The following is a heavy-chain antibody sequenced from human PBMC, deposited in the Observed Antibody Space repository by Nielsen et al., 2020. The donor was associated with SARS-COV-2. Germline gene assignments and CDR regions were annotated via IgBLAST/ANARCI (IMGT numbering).Heavy chain of an antibody. CDR2: INHSGST. J-gene: IGHJ1*01. D-gene: IGHD2-2*01. CDR3: ARGRSRYCSSTSCLQYFQH. V-gene: IGHV4-34*01. Sequence: RQAPGKGLEWIGEINHSGSTNYNPSLKSRVTISVDTSKNQFSLKLSSVTAADTAVYYCARGRSRYCSSTSCLQYFQHWGQGTLVTVSS.